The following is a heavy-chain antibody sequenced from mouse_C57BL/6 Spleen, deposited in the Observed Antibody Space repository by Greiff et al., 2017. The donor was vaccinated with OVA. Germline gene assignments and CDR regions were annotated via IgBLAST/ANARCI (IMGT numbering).Heavy chain of an antibody. J-gene: IGHJ4*01. CDR3: ARKGTRAMDY. D-gene: IGHD2-13*01. CDR2: ISDGGSYT. V-gene: IGHV5-4*03. CDR1: GFTFSSYA. Sequence: EVKVVESGGGLVKPGGSLKLSCAASGFTFSSYAMSWVRQTPEKRLEWVATISDGGSYTYYPDNVKGRFTISRDNAKNNLYLQMSHLKSEDTAMYYCARKGTRAMDYWGQGTSVTVSS.